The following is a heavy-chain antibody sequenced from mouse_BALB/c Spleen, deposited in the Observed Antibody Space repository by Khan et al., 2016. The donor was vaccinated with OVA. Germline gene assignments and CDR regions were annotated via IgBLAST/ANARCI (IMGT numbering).Heavy chain of an antibody. CDR2: ISSGGDYT. V-gene: IGHV5-6*01. Sequence: EVELVESGGDLVKPGGSLKLSCAASGFTFSSYSMSWVRQTPDKRLEWVASISSGGDYTYYPDRVKGRFTISRDNAKNTLYLQMSDLKSEDTAIYYCADHLTGSFAYWGQGTLVTVSA. CDR1: GFTFSSYS. J-gene: IGHJ3*01. CDR3: ADHLTGSFAY. D-gene: IGHD4-1*01.